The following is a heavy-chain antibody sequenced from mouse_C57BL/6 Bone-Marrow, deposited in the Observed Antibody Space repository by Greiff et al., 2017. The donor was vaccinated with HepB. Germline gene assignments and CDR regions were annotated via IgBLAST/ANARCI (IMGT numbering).Heavy chain of an antibody. Sequence: QVQLQQSGAELAKPGASVKLSCKASGYTFTSYWMHWVKQRPGQGLEWIGYINPSSGYTKYNQKFKDKATLTADKSSSTAYMQLSSLQYEDSAVYYCTREFYYGSSYETFDYGAQGTPLTVSS. J-gene: IGHJ2*01. V-gene: IGHV1-7*01. CDR2: INPSSGYT. D-gene: IGHD1-1*01. CDR1: GYTFTSYW. CDR3: TREFYYGSSYETFDY.